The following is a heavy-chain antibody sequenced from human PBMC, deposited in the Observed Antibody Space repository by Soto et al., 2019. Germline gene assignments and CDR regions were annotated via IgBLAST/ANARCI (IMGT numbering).Heavy chain of an antibody. CDR3: ARDGSKIDGYGVQLGY. V-gene: IGHV1-8*01. J-gene: IGHJ4*02. Sequence: TCKASGYTFTSYDINWVRQATGQGLEWMGRMNPNSGDTGLAQKFQGRITMTRNTSITTAYMELSSLRSEDTAVYYCARDGSKIDGYGVQLGYWGQGTVVTVSS. CDR2: MNPNSGDT. D-gene: IGHD4-17*01. CDR1: GYTFTSYD.